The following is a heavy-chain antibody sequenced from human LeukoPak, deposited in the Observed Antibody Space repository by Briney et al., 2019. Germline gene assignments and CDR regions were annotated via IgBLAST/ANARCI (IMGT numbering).Heavy chain of an antibody. CDR1: GYTFTSYD. CDR2: MKPNSGNT. Sequence: GASVKVSCKASGYTFTSYDINWVRQATGQGLEWMGWMKPNSGNTGYAQKFQGRVTITRNTSISTAYMELSSLRSEDTAVYYCARGSPLWSGYSHFDYWGQGTLVTVSS. J-gene: IGHJ4*02. V-gene: IGHV1-8*03. D-gene: IGHD3-3*01. CDR3: ARGSPLWSGYSHFDY.